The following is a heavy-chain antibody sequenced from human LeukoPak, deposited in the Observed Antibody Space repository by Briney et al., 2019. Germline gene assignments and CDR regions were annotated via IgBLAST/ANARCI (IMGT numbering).Heavy chain of an antibody. J-gene: IGHJ4*02. CDR1: GFSFSGYW. V-gene: IGHV3-7*03. CDR2: VKSDGSEK. D-gene: IGHD6-13*01. Sequence: PGGALRLSCAASGFSFSGYWMTWVRQAPGKGLEWVANVKSDGSEKYYVDSVKGRFTISRDNAKNSLYLQMNSLRAEDTAVYYCAKDFSAAAGNPSDYWGQGTLVTVSS. CDR3: AKDFSAAAGNPSDY.